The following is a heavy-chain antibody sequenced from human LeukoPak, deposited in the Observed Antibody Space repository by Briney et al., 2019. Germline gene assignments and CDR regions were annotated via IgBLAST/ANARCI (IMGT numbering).Heavy chain of an antibody. CDR3: AREPVRGGASPGAFDI. CDR2: IYTSGST. V-gene: IGHV4-61*02. J-gene: IGHJ3*02. D-gene: IGHD2-21*01. CDR1: GGSISSGSYY. Sequence: SETLSLTCTVSGGSISSGSYYWSWIRQPAGKGLEWIGRIYTSGSTNYNPSLKSRVTISVDKSKNQFSLKLSSVTAADTAVYYCAREPVRGGASPGAFDIWGQGTMVTVSS.